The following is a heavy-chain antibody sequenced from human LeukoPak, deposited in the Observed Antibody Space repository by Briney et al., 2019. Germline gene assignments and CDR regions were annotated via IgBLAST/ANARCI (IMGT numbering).Heavy chain of an antibody. D-gene: IGHD3-10*01. Sequence: QPGGSLRLSCAASGFTFSSYDMHWVRQATGKGLEWVSAIGTDGDTYYPGSVKGRFTISRENAKNSLYLQMNSLRAGDTAVYYCPRGRITMVRGVDDAFDIWGQGTMVTVSS. CDR2: IGTDGDT. CDR1: GFTFSSYD. CDR3: PRGRITMVRGVDDAFDI. V-gene: IGHV3-13*01. J-gene: IGHJ3*02.